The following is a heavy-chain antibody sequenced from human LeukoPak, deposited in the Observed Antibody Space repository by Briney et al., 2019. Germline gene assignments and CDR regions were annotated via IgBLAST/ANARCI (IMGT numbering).Heavy chain of an antibody. CDR1: GGSISSGDYY. D-gene: IGHD4-17*01. V-gene: IGHV4-30-4*01. J-gene: IGHJ4*02. CDR3: ARGDAGDYYFDY. Sequence: SQTLSLTCTVSGGSISSGDYYWSWIRQPPGKGLEWIGYIYYSGSTYYNPSLKSRVTISVDTSKNQFSLKLSSVPAADTAVYYCARGDAGDYYFDYWGQGTLVTVSS. CDR2: IYYSGST.